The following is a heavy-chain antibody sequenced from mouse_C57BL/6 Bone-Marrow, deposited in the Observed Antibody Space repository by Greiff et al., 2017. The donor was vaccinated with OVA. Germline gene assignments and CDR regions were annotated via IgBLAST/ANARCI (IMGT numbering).Heavy chain of an antibody. CDR2: INPNNGGT. CDR3: LQLGRYFDV. V-gene: IGHV1-18*01. Sequence: VQLKQSGPELVKPGASVKLPCKASGYTFTDYNMDWVKQSHGKSLEWIGDINPNNGGTIYNQKFKGKATLTVDKSSSTAYMELRSLTSEDTAVYYCLQLGRYFDVWGTGTTVTVSS. D-gene: IGHD4-1*02. J-gene: IGHJ1*03. CDR1: GYTFTDYN.